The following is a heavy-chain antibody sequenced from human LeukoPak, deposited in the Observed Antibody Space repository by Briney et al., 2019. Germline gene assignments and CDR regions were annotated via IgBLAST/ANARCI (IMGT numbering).Heavy chain of an antibody. D-gene: IGHD6-13*01. CDR2: IYYSGST. V-gene: IGHV4-39*01. CDR1: DGSISSSSYY. Sequence: SETLSLTCTVSDGSISSSSYYWGWIRQPPGKGLEWIGSIYYSGSTYYNPSLKSRVTISVDTSKNQFSLKLSSVTAADTAVYYCARFLAAAFDYWGQGTLVTVSS. J-gene: IGHJ4*02. CDR3: ARFLAAAFDY.